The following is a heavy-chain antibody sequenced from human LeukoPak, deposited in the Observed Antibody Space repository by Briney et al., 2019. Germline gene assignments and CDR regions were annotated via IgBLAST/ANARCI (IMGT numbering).Heavy chain of an antibody. V-gene: IGHV1-18*04. Sequence: ASVKVSCKASGHTFTTYYVHLVRQAPGQGLEWMGWISAYNGNTNYAQKLQGRVTMTADTSTSTAYMELRSLRSDDTAVYYCAREEGRSSSWRDYYYGMDVWGQGTTVTVSS. J-gene: IGHJ6*02. D-gene: IGHD6-13*01. CDR1: GHTFTTYY. CDR3: AREEGRSSSWRDYYYGMDV. CDR2: ISAYNGNT.